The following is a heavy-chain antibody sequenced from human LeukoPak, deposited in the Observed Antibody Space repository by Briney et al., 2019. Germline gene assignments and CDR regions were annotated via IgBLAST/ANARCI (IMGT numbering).Heavy chain of an antibody. CDR1: GGSISYYY. CDR2: IYTSGNT. CDR3: ARGGVSGTFHY. V-gene: IGHV4-4*07. J-gene: IGHJ4*02. Sequence: SETLSLTCSVSGGSISYYYWSWIRQPAGKGLEWIGRIYTSGNTGYNPSLKSRVTMSLDTSKNQFSLKLSSVTAADTALYYCARGGVSGTFHYWGQGTLVTVSS. D-gene: IGHD6-13*01.